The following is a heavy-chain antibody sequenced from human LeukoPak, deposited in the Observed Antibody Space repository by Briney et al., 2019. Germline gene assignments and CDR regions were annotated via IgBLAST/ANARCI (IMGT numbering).Heavy chain of an antibody. CDR3: ARDALRYFDLGETRPNWFDP. CDR2: INPSGGST. D-gene: IGHD3-9*01. Sequence: ASVKVSCKASGYTFTSYYMHWVRQAPGQGLEWMGIINPSGGSTSYAQKFQGRVTMTRDTSTSTVYMELSSLRSEDTAVYYCARDALRYFDLGETRPNWFDPWGQGTLVTVSS. J-gene: IGHJ5*02. CDR1: GYTFTSYY. V-gene: IGHV1-46*01.